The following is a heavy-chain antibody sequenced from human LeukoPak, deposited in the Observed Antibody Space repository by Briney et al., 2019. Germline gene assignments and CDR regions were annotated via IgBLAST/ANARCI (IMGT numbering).Heavy chain of an antibody. CDR1: GFTFSDYY. Sequence: GGSLRLSCAASGFTFSDYYMSWIRQAPGKGLEWVSYISSSGSTIYYADSVKGRFTISRGNAKNSLYLQMNSLRAEDTAVYYCARCRSYEQQLVQVYFDYWGQGTLVTVSS. D-gene: IGHD6-13*01. J-gene: IGHJ4*02. CDR3: ARCRSYEQQLVQVYFDY. CDR2: ISSSGSTI. V-gene: IGHV3-11*01.